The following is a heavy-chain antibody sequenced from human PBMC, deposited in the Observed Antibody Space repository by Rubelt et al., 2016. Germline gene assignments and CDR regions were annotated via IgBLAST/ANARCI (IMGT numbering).Heavy chain of an antibody. CDR3: AEYCSGGSCPPGDREY. CDR2: INHSGST. Sequence: QVQLQQWGAGLLKPSETLSLTCAVYGGSFSGYYWSWIRQPPGKGLEWIGEINHSGSTNYNPSLKSRVTISVDTSKNQFSLKLSSVTAADTAVYYCAEYCSGGSCPPGDREYWGQGTLVTVSS. CDR1: GGSFSGYY. D-gene: IGHD2-15*01. J-gene: IGHJ4*02. V-gene: IGHV4-34*01.